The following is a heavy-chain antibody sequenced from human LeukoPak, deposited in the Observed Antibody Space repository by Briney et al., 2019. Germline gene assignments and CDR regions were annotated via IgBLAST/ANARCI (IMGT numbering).Heavy chain of an antibody. CDR2: IRSKANSYAT. CDR1: GFTFSGSA. Sequence: GSLRLSCAASGFTFSGSAMHWVRQASGKGLEWVGRIRSKANSYATAYSASVKGRFTVSRDDSKNTAYLRMNSLRAEDTAVYYCAKDMDVGDYGSGDYFDYCGQGTLVTVSS. V-gene: IGHV3-73*01. CDR3: AKDMDVGDYGSGDYFDY. J-gene: IGHJ4*02. D-gene: IGHD3-10*01.